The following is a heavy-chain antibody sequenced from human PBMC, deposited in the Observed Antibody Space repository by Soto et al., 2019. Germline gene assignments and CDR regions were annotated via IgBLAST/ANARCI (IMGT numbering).Heavy chain of an antibody. Sequence: PGGSLRLSCAASGFTVSSNYMSWVRQAPGKGLEWVSVIYSGGSTYYADSVKGRFTISRDNSKNTLYLQMNSLRAEDTAVYYCAKVQITYYYESSGYYPGWFDPWGQGTLVTVSS. CDR2: IYSGGST. CDR1: GFTVSSNY. J-gene: IGHJ5*02. D-gene: IGHD3-22*01. CDR3: AKVQITYYYESSGYYPGWFDP. V-gene: IGHV3-53*01.